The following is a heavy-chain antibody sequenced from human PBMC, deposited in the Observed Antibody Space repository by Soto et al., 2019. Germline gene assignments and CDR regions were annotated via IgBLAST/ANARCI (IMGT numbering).Heavy chain of an antibody. CDR2: ISGSGDTK. J-gene: IGHJ4*02. CDR3: AKYCSSDVCFDY. V-gene: IGHV3-48*02. CDR1: GFTFSSCS. D-gene: IGHD2-8*01. Sequence: VGSLRLSCASSGFTFSSCSMNWVRQAPGKGLEWVSFISGSGDTKYHADSVKGRFTISRDNAKNSLYLQMSSLRDEDTAVYYCAKYCSSDVCFDYWGQGTLVTVSS.